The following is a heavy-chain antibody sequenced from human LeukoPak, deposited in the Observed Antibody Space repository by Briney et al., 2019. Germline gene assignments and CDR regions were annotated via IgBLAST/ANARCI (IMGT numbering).Heavy chain of an antibody. D-gene: IGHD3-22*01. CDR2: IYYSGST. J-gene: IGHJ4*02. CDR3: ARVGYYYDSSGYYSPYYYFDY. Sequence: SETLSLTCTVSGGSISSSIYYWGWIRQPPGKGLEWIGSIYYSGSTYYNPSLKSRVTILVDTSKNQFSLKLSSVTAADTAVYYCARVGYYYDSSGYYSPYYYFDYWGQGTLVTVSS. V-gene: IGHV4-39*07. CDR1: GGSISSSIYY.